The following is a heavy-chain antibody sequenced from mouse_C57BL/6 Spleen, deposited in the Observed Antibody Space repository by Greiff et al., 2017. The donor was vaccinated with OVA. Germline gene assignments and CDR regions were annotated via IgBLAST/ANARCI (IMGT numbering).Heavy chain of an antibody. V-gene: IGHV14-3*01. CDR1: GFNIKNTY. CDR3: AGGYYYGSSGFDY. CDR2: IDPANGNT. D-gene: IGHD1-1*01. Sequence: VQLQQSVAELVRPGASVKLSCTASGFNIKNTYMHWVKQRPEQGLAWIGRIDPANGNTKYAPKFQGKATITADTSSNTAYLQLSSLTSEDTAIYYCAGGYYYGSSGFDYWGQGTTLTVSS. J-gene: IGHJ2*01.